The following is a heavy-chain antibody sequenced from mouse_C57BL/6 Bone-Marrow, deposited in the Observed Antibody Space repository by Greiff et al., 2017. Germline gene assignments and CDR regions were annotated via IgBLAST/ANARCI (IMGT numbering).Heavy chain of an antibody. V-gene: IGHV1-31*01. D-gene: IGHD2-5*01. CDR3: ARWWSYYSNYGAMDY. Sequence: VQLQQSGPELVKPGASVKISCKASGYSFTGYYMHWVKQSHGNILDWIGYIYPYNGVSSYNQKFKGKATLTVDKSSSTAYMEHRSLTSEDSAVYYCARWWSYYSNYGAMDYWGQGASVTVSS. CDR1: GYSFTGYY. J-gene: IGHJ4*01. CDR2: IYPYNGVS.